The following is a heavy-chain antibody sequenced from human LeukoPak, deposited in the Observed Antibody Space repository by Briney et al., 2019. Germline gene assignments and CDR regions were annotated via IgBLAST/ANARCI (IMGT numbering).Heavy chain of an antibody. CDR2: ISSSSGYI. D-gene: IGHD4-17*01. Sequence: GGSLRLSCAASGFTFSTCTMNWVRQAPGKGLEWVSSISSSSGYIYYADSVKGRFTISRDNAKSSLSLQMNSLRAEDTAVYYCARDPYDDYDYWGQGTLVTVSS. CDR3: ARDPYDDYDY. CDR1: GFTFSTCT. J-gene: IGHJ4*02. V-gene: IGHV3-21*01.